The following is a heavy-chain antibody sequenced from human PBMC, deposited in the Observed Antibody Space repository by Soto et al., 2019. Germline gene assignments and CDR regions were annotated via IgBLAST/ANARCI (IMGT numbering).Heavy chain of an antibody. D-gene: IGHD2-2*02. CDR3: TRPCSSTSCYSY. CDR2: IRSKANSYAT. J-gene: IGHJ4*02. CDR1: GFTFSGSA. V-gene: IGHV3-73*01. Sequence: PWGSLRLCCAASGFTFSGSAMHWVRQASGKGLEWVGRIRSKANSYATAYAASVKGRFTISRDDSKNTAYLQMNSLKTEDTAVYYCTRPCSSTSCYSYWGQGTLVTVSS.